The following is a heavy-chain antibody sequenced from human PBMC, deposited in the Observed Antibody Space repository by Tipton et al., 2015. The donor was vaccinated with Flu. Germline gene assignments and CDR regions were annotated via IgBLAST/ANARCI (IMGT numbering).Heavy chain of an antibody. V-gene: IGHV5-51*03. CDR2: IYPGDSDT. D-gene: IGHD5-12*01. Sequence: QLVQSEAEVKKPGEPLKISCKGSGYSFSDYWIAWVRQLPGKGLEWMGIIYPGDSDTRYRPSFQGQVTFSADTSTSTAYLQWTSLKAADTAMYFCARKAGGYDKWGQGTLVSVSS. CDR3: ARKAGGYDK. CDR1: GYSFSDYW. J-gene: IGHJ4*02.